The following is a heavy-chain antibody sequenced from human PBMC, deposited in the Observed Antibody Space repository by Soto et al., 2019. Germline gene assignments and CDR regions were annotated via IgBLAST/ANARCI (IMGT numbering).Heavy chain of an antibody. V-gene: IGHV3-23*01. CDR3: AKDQGSSWYEIDY. Sequence: GRSLRLSRGAAGFNFGNYGVPWVRQAPGKGLEWVSTISGSGGSTYYADSVKGRFTISRDNSKNTLYLQMNSLRAEDTAVYYCAKDQGSSWYEIDYWGQGTLVTVS. CDR1: GFNFGNYG. D-gene: IGHD6-13*01. J-gene: IGHJ4*02. CDR2: ISGSGGST.